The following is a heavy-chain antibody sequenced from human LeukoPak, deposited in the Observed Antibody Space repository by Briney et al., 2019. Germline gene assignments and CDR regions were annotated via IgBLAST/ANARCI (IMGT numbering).Heavy chain of an antibody. CDR2: IYYSGST. Sequence: SETLSLTCTVSGGSISSYYWSWIRQPPGKGLEWIGYIYYSGSTNYNPSLKSRVTISVDTSKNQFSLKLSSVTAADTAVYYCARNRYYYGSGSYGVPNWFDPWGQGTLVTVSS. CDR3: ARNRYYYGSGSYGVPNWFDP. J-gene: IGHJ5*02. D-gene: IGHD3-10*01. V-gene: IGHV4-59*08. CDR1: GGSISSYY.